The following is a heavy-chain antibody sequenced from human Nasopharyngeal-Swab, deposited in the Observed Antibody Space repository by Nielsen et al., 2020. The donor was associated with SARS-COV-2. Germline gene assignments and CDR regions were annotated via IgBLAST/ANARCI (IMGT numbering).Heavy chain of an antibody. D-gene: IGHD2-2*01. CDR3: AREGFTSGHAGTFDI. CDR1: GFSFRTSP. Sequence: GESLKISCEASGFSFRTSPMHCVRQAPDKGLEWVAVIASDGSLYAQYGDPVKGRFTISRDDSKNTLDLQMNSLRHEDTAVYYCAREGFTSGHAGTFDIRGQGTMVTVSS. J-gene: IGHJ3*02. CDR2: IASDGSLYA. V-gene: IGHV3-30*04.